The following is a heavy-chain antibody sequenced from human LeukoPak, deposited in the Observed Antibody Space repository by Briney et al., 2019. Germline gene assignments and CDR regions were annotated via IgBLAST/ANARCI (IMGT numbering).Heavy chain of an antibody. V-gene: IGHV1-46*01. CDR3: AKATGGVVAATGNYGMDV. CDR2: INPSGGST. D-gene: IGHD2-15*01. J-gene: IGHJ6*02. CDR1: GGTFSSYA. Sequence: ASVKVSCKASGGTFSSYAISWVRQAPGQGLEWMGIINPSGGSTSYAQKFQGRVTMTRDTSTNTVYMELSSLRSEDTAVYYCAKATGGVVAATGNYGMDVWGQGTTVTVPS.